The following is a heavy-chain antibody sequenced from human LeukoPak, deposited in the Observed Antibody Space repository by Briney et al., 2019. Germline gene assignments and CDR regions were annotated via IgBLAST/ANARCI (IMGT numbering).Heavy chain of an antibody. J-gene: IGHJ5*02. CDR1: GGSISSSSYY. CDR3: ARLGTKYSSSWYYWFDP. CDR2: IYYGGST. V-gene: IGHV4-39*01. Sequence: PSETLSLTCTVSGGSISSSSYYWGWIRQPPGKGLEWIGSIYYGGSTYYNPSLKSRVTISVDTSKNQFSLKLSSVTAADTAVYYCARLGTKYSSSWYYWFDPWGQGTLVTVSS. D-gene: IGHD6-13*01.